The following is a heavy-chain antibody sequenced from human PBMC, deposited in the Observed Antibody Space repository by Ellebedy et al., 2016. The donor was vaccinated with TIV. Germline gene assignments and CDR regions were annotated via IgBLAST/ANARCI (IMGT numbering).Heavy chain of an antibody. CDR3: ARDLDY. CDR1: GFIFSSNG. CDR2: ISFDGTTK. J-gene: IGHJ4*02. Sequence: GESLKISCAASGFIFSSNGMHWVRQAPGKGLEWVAVISFDGTTKHYVDSVKGRFTISRDNAKSSLDLQMNSLRAEDTAVYYCARDLDYWGQGILVTVSS. V-gene: IGHV3-30*03.